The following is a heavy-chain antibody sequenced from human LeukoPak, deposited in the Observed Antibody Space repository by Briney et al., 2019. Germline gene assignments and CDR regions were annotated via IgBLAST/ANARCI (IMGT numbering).Heavy chain of an antibody. Sequence: PSETLSLTCTVSGGSISSYYWSWIRQPPGKGLEWIGYIYYSGNTNYNPSLKSRVTISVDTSKNQFSLKLSSVTAAGTAVYFCARHISDYGGSPHRAFDIWGQGTMVTVSS. CDR2: IYYSGNT. V-gene: IGHV4-59*08. D-gene: IGHD4-23*01. CDR1: GGSISSYY. J-gene: IGHJ3*02. CDR3: ARHISDYGGSPHRAFDI.